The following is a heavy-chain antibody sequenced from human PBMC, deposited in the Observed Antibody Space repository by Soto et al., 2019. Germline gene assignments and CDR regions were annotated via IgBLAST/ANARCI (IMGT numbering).Heavy chain of an antibody. J-gene: IGHJ5*02. CDR1: GFTFSRYW. CDR3: ARGRTWFAP. Sequence: LRLSCAGSGFTFSRYWMSWVRQAPGKGLEWVANIKEDGSETYYVDSVKGRFTISRDNAKNSVYLQMNSLRGEDTAVYYCARGRTWFAPWGQGTLVTVPQ. CDR2: IKEDGSET. V-gene: IGHV3-7*01.